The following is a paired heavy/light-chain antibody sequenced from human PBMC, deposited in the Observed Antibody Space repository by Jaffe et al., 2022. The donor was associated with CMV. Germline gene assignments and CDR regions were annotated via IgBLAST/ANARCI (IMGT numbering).Heavy chain of an antibody. J-gene: IGHJ3*02. CDR3: ARDISYSSGWYLAFDI. D-gene: IGHD6-19*01. Sequence: QVQLQESGPGLVKPSETLSLTCTVSGGSISSYYWSWIRQPAGKGLEWIGRIYTSGSTNYNPSLKSRVTMSVDTSKNQFSLKLSSVTAADTAVYYCARDISYSSGWYLAFDIWGQGTMVTVSS. CDR2: IYTSGST. V-gene: IGHV4-4*07. CDR1: GGSISSYY.
Light chain of an antibody. Sequence: QSVLTQPPSASGTPGQRVTISCSGSSSNIGSNYVYWYQQLPGTAPKLLIYRNNQRPSGVPDRFSGSKSGTSASLAISGLRSEDEADYYCAAWDDSLSGNWVFGGGTKLTVL. J-gene: IGLJ3*02. CDR2: RNN. CDR1: SSNIGSNY. CDR3: AAWDDSLSGNWV. V-gene: IGLV1-47*01.